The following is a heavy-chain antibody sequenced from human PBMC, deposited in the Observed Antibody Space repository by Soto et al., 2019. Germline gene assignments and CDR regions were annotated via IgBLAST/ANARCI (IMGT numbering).Heavy chain of an antibody. CDR1: GYTFTSYY. V-gene: IGHV1-46*03. D-gene: IGHD6-19*01. Sequence: ASVKVSCKASGYTFTSYYMHWVRQAPGQGLEWMGIINPSGGSTSYAQKFQGRVTMTRDTSTSTVYMELSSLRSEDTAVYYCARHRLPVATNLNHYYYYMDVWGKGTTVTVSS. CDR3: ARHRLPVATNLNHYYYYMDV. CDR2: INPSGGST. J-gene: IGHJ6*03.